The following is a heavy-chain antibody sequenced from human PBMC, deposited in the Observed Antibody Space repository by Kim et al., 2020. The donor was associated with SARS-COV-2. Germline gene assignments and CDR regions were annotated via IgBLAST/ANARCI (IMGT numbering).Heavy chain of an antibody. Sequence: GGSLRLSCAASGFTFSSYGMHWVRQAPGKGLEWVAVISYDGSNKYYADSVKGRFTISRDNSKNTLYLQMNSLRAEDTAVYYCAKDQNPHGYSSGWSNDYWGQGTLVTVSS. CDR3: AKDQNPHGYSSGWSNDY. CDR1: GFTFSSYG. CDR2: ISYDGSNK. D-gene: IGHD6-19*01. J-gene: IGHJ4*02. V-gene: IGHV3-30*18.